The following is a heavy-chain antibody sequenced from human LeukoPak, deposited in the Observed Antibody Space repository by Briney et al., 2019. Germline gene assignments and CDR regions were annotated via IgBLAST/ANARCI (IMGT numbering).Heavy chain of an antibody. CDR3: ARLDRSAGFDY. CDR1: GFTFSSYS. D-gene: IGHD3/OR15-3a*01. V-gene: IGHV3-48*01. Sequence: GGSLRLSCAASGFTFSSYSMNWVRQAPGKGLEWVSYISSSSSTIYYADSVKGRFTISRDNAKNSLYLQMNSLRAEDTAVYYCARLDRSAGFDYWGQGTLVTVSS. CDR2: ISSSSSTI. J-gene: IGHJ4*02.